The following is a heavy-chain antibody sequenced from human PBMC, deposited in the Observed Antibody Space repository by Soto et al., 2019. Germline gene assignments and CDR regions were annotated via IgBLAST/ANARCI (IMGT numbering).Heavy chain of an antibody. Sequence: DSVKVSCKASGYTFTGFHIHWVRQAPGQGLEWMGWINPNGGGRNYAQKFQGWVTMTRDTSISTAYMELSRLRSDDTAVYYCARGGYSIGEGSYYYYDGMDVWGQGTTVTVSS. CDR1: GYTFTGFH. J-gene: IGHJ6*02. D-gene: IGHD6-19*01. CDR2: INPNGGGR. V-gene: IGHV1-2*04. CDR3: ARGGYSIGEGSYYYYDGMDV.